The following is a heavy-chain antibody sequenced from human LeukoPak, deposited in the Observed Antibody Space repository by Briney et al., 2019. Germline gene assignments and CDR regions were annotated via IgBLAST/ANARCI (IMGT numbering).Heavy chain of an antibody. CDR3: ARGVSTVY. D-gene: IGHD4-11*01. J-gene: IGHJ4*02. Sequence: GGSIRLPCVASGFTFSTYAMHWVRQAQGKGLEYVAVISSSGGTTYYANSVKGRFTISRDNSKKTLYLQMGSLRPEDMAVYYCARGVSTVYWGQGTLVTVSS. CDR2: ISSSGGTT. CDR1: GFTFSTYA. V-gene: IGHV3-64*01.